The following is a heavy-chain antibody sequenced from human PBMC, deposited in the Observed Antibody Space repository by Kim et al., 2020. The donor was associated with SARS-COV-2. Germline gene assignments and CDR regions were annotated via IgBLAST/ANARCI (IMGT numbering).Heavy chain of an antibody. J-gene: IGHJ5*02. CDR2: MKSKTDGGTP. CDR3: TTLRVLYNWKGGNWFDP. CDR1: GFTFSNAW. D-gene: IGHD1-20*01. V-gene: IGHV3-15*01. Sequence: GGSLRLSCAASGFTFSNAWMSWVRQAPGNGLEWVGRMKSKTDGGTPDYAAPVKGRFTISRDDSKNTLYLQMNSLKTEDTAVYYCTTLRVLYNWKGGNWFDPWGQGTLVTVSS.